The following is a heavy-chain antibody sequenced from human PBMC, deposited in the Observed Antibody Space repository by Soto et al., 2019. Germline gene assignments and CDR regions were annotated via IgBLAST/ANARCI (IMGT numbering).Heavy chain of an antibody. CDR1: GYTFTSYG. CDR3: AREYSSGWSTHFWGKGDNWFAP. V-gene: IGHV1-18*01. D-gene: IGHD6-19*01. CDR2: ISPYNGQT. J-gene: IGHJ5*02. Sequence: QVQLVQSGAEVKKPGASVKVSCKTSGYTFTSYGISWVRQAPGQGLEWMGWISPYNGQTNYAQKVQGRVTMTIDTSTSTAYMGLRSLRSDDTAVYYCAREYSSGWSTHFWGKGDNWFAPWGQGTLVTVSS.